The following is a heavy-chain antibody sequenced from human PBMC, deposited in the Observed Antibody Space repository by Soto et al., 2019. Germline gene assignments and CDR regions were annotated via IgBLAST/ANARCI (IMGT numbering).Heavy chain of an antibody. Sequence: ASVKVSCKASGYTFTSYYMHWVRQAPGQGLEWMGIINPSGGSTSYAQKFQGRVTMTRDTSTSTVYMELSSLRSEDTAVYYCARDPGSSWFVVGNYFDYWGQGSLVTVSS. CDR3: ARDPGSSWFVVGNYFDY. D-gene: IGHD6-13*01. J-gene: IGHJ4*02. V-gene: IGHV1-46*01. CDR1: GYTFTSYY. CDR2: INPSGGST.